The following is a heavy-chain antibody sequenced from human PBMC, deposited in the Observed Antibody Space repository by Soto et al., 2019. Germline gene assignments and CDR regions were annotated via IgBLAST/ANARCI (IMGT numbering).Heavy chain of an antibody. Sequence: GSLRLYGEASGFPFRDWGMNWVRQAPGKGLEWVSAISGSDGTTHYAGSVGGRFTISRDNSNNTVFLQMNSLRVEDTGLYPCATDAVFQSGYYSGSHYFGPRGQRALFTAAS. V-gene: IGHV3-23*01. CDR1: GFPFRDWG. D-gene: IGHD3-3*01. CDR2: ISGSDGTT. CDR3: ATDAVFQSGYYSGSHYFGP. J-gene: IGHJ4*02.